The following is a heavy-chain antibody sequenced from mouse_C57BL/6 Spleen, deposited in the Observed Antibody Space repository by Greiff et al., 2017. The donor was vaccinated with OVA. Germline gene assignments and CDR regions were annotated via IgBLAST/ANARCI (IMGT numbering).Heavy chain of an antibody. CDR1: GFTFSSYT. CDR3: ARRRGGYDVNYFDY. Sequence: EVQGVESGGGLVKPGGSLKLSCAASGFTFSSYTMSWVRQTPEKRLEWVATISGGGGNTYYPDSVKGRFTISRDNAKNTLYLQMSSLRSEDTALYYCARRRGGYDVNYFDYWGQGTTLTVSS. D-gene: IGHD2-2*01. CDR2: ISGGGGNT. V-gene: IGHV5-9*01. J-gene: IGHJ2*01.